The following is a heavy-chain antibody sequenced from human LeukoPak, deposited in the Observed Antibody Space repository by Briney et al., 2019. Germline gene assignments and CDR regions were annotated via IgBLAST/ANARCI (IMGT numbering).Heavy chain of an antibody. D-gene: IGHD5-12*01. CDR1: GGTFSSYA. V-gene: IGHV1-69*05. CDR2: IIPIFGTA. CDR3: ASDFLEEWLIDY. J-gene: IGHJ4*02. Sequence: ASVKVSCKAFGGTFSSYAISWVRQAPGQGLEWMGRIIPIFGTANYAQKFQGRVTITTDESTSTAYMELSSLRSEDTAVYYCASDFLEEWLIDYWGQGTPVTVSS.